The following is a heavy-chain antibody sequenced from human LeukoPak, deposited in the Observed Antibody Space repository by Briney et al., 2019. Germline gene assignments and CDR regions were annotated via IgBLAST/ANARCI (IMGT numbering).Heavy chain of an antibody. Sequence: GRSLRLSCSTSGFTFSSYAMHWVRQAPGKGLEYVSAISVNGGSTYYADSVKGRFTISRDNSKNTLYLQMSSLRAEDTAVYYCVPFTFGPPLFHYWGHGTLVTVSS. J-gene: IGHJ4*01. D-gene: IGHD3-16*01. CDR1: GFTFSSYA. CDR3: VPFTFGPPLFHY. CDR2: ISVNGGST. V-gene: IGHV3-64D*06.